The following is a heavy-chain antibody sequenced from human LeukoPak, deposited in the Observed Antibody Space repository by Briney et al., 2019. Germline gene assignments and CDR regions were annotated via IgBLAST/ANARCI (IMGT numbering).Heavy chain of an antibody. J-gene: IGHJ4*02. CDR2: ISWNSGSI. CDR1: GFTFSSYA. Sequence: PGGSLRLSCAASGFTFSSYAMSWVRQAPGKGLEWVSGISWNSGSIGYADSVKGRFTISRDNAKNSLYLQMNSLRAEDMALYYCARTRTDYFGYWGQGTLVTVSS. V-gene: IGHV3-9*03. D-gene: IGHD1-14*01. CDR3: ARTRTDYFGY.